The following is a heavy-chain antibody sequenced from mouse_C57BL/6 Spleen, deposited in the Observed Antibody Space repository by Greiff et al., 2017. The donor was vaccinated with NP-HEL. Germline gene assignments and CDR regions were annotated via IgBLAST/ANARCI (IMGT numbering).Heavy chain of an antibody. J-gene: IGHJ1*03. D-gene: IGHD3-2*02. CDR1: GYAFTNYL. Sequence: VQLQQSGAELVRPGTSVKVSCKASGYAFTNYLIEWVKQRPGQGLEWIGVINPGSGGTNYNEKFKGKATLTADKSSSTAYMQLSSLTSEDSAVYFCARGSSGTGWYFDVWGTGTTVTVSS. V-gene: IGHV1-54*01. CDR2: INPGSGGT. CDR3: ARGSSGTGWYFDV.